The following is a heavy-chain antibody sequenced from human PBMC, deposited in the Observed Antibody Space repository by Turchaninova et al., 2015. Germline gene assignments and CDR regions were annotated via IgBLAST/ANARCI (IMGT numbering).Heavy chain of an antibody. J-gene: IGHJ4*02. Sequence: QVQLVQSGAEVKKPGASVKVSCKASGYTFTTYDINWVRQATGQGLEWMGWMNPNSGNTGFAKKVQGRVTLTRDTSISTAYMELSSLTSEDTALYYCARVTGAIDYWGQGTLITVSS. V-gene: IGHV1-8*03. D-gene: IGHD3-9*01. CDR2: MNPNSGNT. CDR1: GYTFTTYD. CDR3: ARVTGAIDY.